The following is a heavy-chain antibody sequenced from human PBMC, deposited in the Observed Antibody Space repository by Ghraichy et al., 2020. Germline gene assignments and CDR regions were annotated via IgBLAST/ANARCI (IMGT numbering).Heavy chain of an antibody. CDR2: TYYRSTWKS. V-gene: IGHV6-1*01. J-gene: IGHJ4*02. CDR3: TRGRDSAFDY. CDR1: GDSLSSCGVA. Sequence: SQTLSLTCAISGDSLSSCGVAWNWIRQSPSRGLEWLGRTYYRSTWKSDYAVSVESRLTINPDTSRNQFSLQLNSVTPEDTAVYYCTRGRDSAFDYWGQGTLVTVSS.